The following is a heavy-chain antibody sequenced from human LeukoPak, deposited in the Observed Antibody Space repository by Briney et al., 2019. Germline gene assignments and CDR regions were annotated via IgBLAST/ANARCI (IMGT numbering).Heavy chain of an antibody. CDR1: GYTCTSYG. CDR2: ISAYNGNT. J-gene: IGHJ3*02. Sequence: VASVKVSCKASGYTCTSYGISWVRQAPGQGLEWMGWISAYNGNTNYAQKLQGRVTMTTDTSTSTAYMELRSLRSDDTAVYYCARDRLRFLEWSPHDAFDIWGQGTMVTVSS. V-gene: IGHV1-18*01. D-gene: IGHD3-3*01. CDR3: ARDRLRFLEWSPHDAFDI.